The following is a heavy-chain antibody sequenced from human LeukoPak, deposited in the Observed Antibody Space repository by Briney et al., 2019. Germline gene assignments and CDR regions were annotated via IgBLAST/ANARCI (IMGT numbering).Heavy chain of an antibody. CDR1: GGSIISSNHY. CDR3: AREVEYYDSSGYRPHAFDI. Sequence: SETLSLTCTVSGGSIISSNHYWGWTRQPPGKGLEWFGSISYSGGTAYNPSLRSRVTISVDTSKNQFSLKVNSVTAADTAVYYCAREVEYYDSSGYRPHAFDIWGQGTLVTISS. CDR2: ISYSGGT. V-gene: IGHV4-39*02. J-gene: IGHJ3*02. D-gene: IGHD3-22*01.